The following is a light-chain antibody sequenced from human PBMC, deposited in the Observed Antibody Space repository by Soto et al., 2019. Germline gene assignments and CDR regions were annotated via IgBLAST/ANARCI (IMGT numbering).Light chain of an antibody. CDR2: EVS. J-gene: IGLJ2*01. CDR1: SSDVGGYNY. V-gene: IGLV2-8*01. Sequence: QSALTQPPSASGSPGQSVTISCTGTSSDVGGYNYVSWYQQHPGKAPKLMIYEVSKRPSGVPDRFSGSKSGNTASLTVSGLQAEDESDYYSSSYAGSNNLRVVFGGGTKLTVL. CDR3: SSYAGSNNLRVV.